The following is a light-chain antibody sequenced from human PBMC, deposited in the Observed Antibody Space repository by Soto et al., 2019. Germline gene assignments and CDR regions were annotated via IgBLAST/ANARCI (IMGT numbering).Light chain of an antibody. CDR3: QQGSTWPWT. V-gene: IGKV3-11*01. Sequence: IVMTPSLATLSVSPGERATLSCRASQSISSNLAWYQQKPGQAPRLLIYEASDRATGIPARFSGSGSGTDFTLIISSLEPEDFAVYYCQQGSTWPWTFGQGTKVDIK. J-gene: IGKJ1*01. CDR2: EAS. CDR1: QSISSN.